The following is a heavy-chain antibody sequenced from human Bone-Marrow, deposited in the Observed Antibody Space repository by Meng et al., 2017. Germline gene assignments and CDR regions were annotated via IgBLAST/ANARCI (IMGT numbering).Heavy chain of an antibody. CDR1: GYSFTSYW. CDR3: ARLVRLLGSITIFGVVTPDNSSARRTPCNWFDP. V-gene: IGHV5-51*01. D-gene: IGHD3-3*01. CDR2: IYPGDSDT. J-gene: IGHJ5*02. Sequence: GESLKISCKGSGYSFTSYWIGWVRQMPGKGLEWMGIIYPGDSDTRYSPSFQGQVTISADKSISTAYLQWSSLKASDTAVYYCARLVRLLGSITIFGVVTPDNSSARRTPCNWFDPWGQGTLVTVSS.